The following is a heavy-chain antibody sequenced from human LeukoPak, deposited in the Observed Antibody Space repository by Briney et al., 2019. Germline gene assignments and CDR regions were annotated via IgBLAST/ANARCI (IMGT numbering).Heavy chain of an antibody. CDR3: AGSAWGPY. Sequence: SETLSLTCTVSGGSISNSSYYWGWIRQSRGKGLEWFGTIYYSGTTYYNLSLKSRVTISVDTSKNQFSLKVDSVTGADTAVYYCAGSAWGPYWGQGTLVTVAS. D-gene: IGHD1-26*01. CDR2: IYYSGTT. CDR1: GGSISNSSYY. J-gene: IGHJ4*02. V-gene: IGHV4-39*01.